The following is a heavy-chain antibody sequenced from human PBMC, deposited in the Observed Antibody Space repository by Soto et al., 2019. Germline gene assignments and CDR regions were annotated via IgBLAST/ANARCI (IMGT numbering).Heavy chain of an antibody. CDR1: GFTVSNAW. CDR3: MTWITAVVGSDLGDC. V-gene: IGHV3-15*01. Sequence: EGQLVESGGGLVKPGGSLRLSCAASGFTVSNAWMTWVRQAPGKGLEWVGHIKSKRHGGTTEYASPVKDRFTITRDDSPNTAYLQMNSLKFDDTAVYYCMTWITAVVGSDLGDCWGRGSLVTVSS. J-gene: IGHJ4*02. D-gene: IGHD2-15*01. CDR2: IKSKRHGGTT.